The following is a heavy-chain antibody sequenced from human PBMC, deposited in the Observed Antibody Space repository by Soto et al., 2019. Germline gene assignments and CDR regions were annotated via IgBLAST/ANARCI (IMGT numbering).Heavy chain of an antibody. CDR1: GGSFSDFY. CDR3: GPRGAVADPRGY. D-gene: IGHD6-19*01. V-gene: IGHV4-34*01. Sequence: PSETLSLTCAVYGGSFSDFYWPWIRQLPGKGPEWIGEINHSGSTNYNPSLKSRVAISVDTSKNQFSLNLRSVTAADTAVYYCGPRGAVADPRGYWGQGTLVTVS. J-gene: IGHJ4*02. CDR2: INHSGST.